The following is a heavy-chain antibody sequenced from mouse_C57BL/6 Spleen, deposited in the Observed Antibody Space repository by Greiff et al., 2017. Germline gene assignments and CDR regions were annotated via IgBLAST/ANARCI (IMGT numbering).Heavy chain of an antibody. J-gene: IGHJ3*01. CDR2: INPNNGGT. V-gene: IGHV1-18*01. D-gene: IGHD2-5*01. CDR3: ARSDSNSFAY. Sequence: DVKLQESGPELLKPGASVKIPCKASGYTFTDYNMDWVKQSHGKSLEWIGDINPNNGGTIYNQKFKGKATLTVDKSSSTAYMELRSLTSEDTAVYYCARSDSNSFAYWGQGTLVTVSA. CDR1: GYTFTDYN.